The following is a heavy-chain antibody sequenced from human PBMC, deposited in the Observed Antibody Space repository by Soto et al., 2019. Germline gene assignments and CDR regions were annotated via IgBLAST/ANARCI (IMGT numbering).Heavy chain of an antibody. Sequence: QVQLVQSGAEVKKPGASVKVSCKASGYTFTSYDINWVRQATGQGLEWMGWMNHNSGNTGYAQKFQGRVTMTRNTSISTAYMELSSMRSEDTAVYYCARGRGYSYGYMRLAAAGFDYWGQGTLVTVSS. V-gene: IGHV1-8*01. CDR1: GYTFTSYD. CDR2: MNHNSGNT. D-gene: IGHD5-18*01. CDR3: ARGRGYSYGYMRLAAAGFDY. J-gene: IGHJ4*02.